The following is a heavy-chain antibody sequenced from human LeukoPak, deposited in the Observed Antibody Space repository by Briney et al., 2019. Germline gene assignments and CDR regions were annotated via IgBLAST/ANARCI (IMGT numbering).Heavy chain of an antibody. D-gene: IGHD3-10*01. J-gene: IGHJ3*02. CDR2: IYYSGST. CDR1: GGSISSYY. V-gene: IGHV4-59*08. Sequence: SETLSLTCTVSGGSISSYYWSWIRQPPGKGLEWIGYIYYSGSTNYNPSLKSRVTISVDTSKNQFSLNLSSVTAADTAVYYCARQRGVTRAFDIWGQGIVVTVSS. CDR3: ARQRGVTRAFDI.